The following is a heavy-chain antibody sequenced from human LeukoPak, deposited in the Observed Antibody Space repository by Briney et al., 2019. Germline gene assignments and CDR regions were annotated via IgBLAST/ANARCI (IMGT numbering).Heavy chain of an antibody. V-gene: IGHV1-69*01. J-gene: IGHJ4*02. CDR2: IIPIFGTA. D-gene: IGHD5-18*01. CDR3: ASSSGYSYGHRGYYFDY. Sequence: ASVKVSCKASGGTFSSYAISWVRQAPGQGLEWMGGIIPIFGTANYAQKFQGRVTITADESTSTAYMELSSLRSEDTAVYYCASSSGYSYGHRGYYFDYWGQGTLVTVSS. CDR1: GGTFSSYA.